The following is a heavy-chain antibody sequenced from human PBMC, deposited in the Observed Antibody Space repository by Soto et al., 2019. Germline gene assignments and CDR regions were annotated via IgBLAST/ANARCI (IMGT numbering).Heavy chain of an antibody. J-gene: IGHJ4*02. CDR2: IKEDGSER. Sequence: GGSLRLSCAVSGFSFGNYWMSWVRQAPGKGLEWLASIKEDGSERYYLDSVKGRFTISRDNAKDSLSLQMNSLRGEDTAFYYCARDVGPVTIFGEALPGCFDFWGQGTLVTVSS. D-gene: IGHD3-3*01. CDR3: ARDVGPVTIFGEALPGCFDF. V-gene: IGHV3-7*03. CDR1: GFSFGNYW.